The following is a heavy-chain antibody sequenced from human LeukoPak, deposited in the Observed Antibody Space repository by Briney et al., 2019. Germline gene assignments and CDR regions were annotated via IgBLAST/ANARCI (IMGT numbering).Heavy chain of an antibody. J-gene: IGHJ4*02. CDR2: MNPNSGNT. V-gene: IGHV1-8*02. D-gene: IGHD3-3*01. CDR1: GGTFSSYA. CDR3: ARGAPDFWSGGGNDY. Sequence: ASVKVSCKASGGTFSSYAISWVRQATGQGLEWMGWMNPNSGNTGYAQKFQGRVTMTRNTSISTAYMELSSLRSEDTAVYYCARGAPDFWSGGGNDYWGQGTLVTVSS.